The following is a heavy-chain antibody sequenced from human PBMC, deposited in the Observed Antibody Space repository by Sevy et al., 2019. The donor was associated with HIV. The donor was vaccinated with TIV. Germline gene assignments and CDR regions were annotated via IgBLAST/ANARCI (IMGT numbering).Heavy chain of an antibody. CDR2: ISYDGSNK. CDR1: GFTFSSYG. Sequence: GGSLRLSCAASGFTFSSYGMHWVRQAPGKGLEWVAVISYDGSNKYYEDSVKGRFTISRDNSKNMLYLQMNSLRAEDTSVDYCAKPGFWSGPAAHYFDYWGQGTLVTVSS. CDR3: AKPGFWSGPAAHYFDY. D-gene: IGHD3-3*01. J-gene: IGHJ4*02. V-gene: IGHV3-30*18.